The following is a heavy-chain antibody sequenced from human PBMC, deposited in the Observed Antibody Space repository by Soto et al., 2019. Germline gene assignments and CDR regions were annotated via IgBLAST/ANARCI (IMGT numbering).Heavy chain of an antibody. V-gene: IGHV2-5*02. J-gene: IGHJ4*02. CDR2: IYWDDDK. CDR1: GFSLSTRGVG. D-gene: IGHD4-17*01. Sequence: QITLKESGPTLVKPTQTLTLTCTFSGFSLSTRGVGVGWIRQPPGKALEWLAVIYWDDDKRYSPSLQSRLTITKDTAKNQVVLTMPNMDPVDTATYYCARNNYGDYPTDYWGQGTLVTVSS. CDR3: ARNNYGDYPTDY.